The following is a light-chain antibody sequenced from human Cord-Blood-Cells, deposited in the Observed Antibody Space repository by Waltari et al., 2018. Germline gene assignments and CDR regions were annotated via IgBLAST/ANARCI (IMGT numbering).Light chain of an antibody. J-gene: IGLJ3*02. CDR1: SSAVVGYNY. Sequence: QSALTQPRSVSGSPGQSFTISCTGTSSAVVGYNYVSWYQQHPGKDPKLMIYDVSKRPSGVPDRFSGSKSGNTASLTISGLQAEDEADYYCCSYAGSYTGWVFGGGTKLTVL. CDR2: DVS. CDR3: CSYAGSYTGWV. V-gene: IGLV2-11*01.